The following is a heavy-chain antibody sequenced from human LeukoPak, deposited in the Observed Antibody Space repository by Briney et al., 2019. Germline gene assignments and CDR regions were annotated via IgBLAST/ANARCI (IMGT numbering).Heavy chain of an antibody. Sequence: PSQTLSLTCTVSWLSLYLGGYQWTWIRQHPGKGLEWIGYIYYSGSTYYNPSLKSRVTISVDTSKNQFSLKLSSVTAADTAVYYCARTRVVVAAAYNWFDPWGQGTLVTVSS. D-gene: IGHD2-15*01. CDR2: IYYSGST. CDR1: WLSLYLGGYQ. J-gene: IGHJ5*02. V-gene: IGHV4-31*03. CDR3: ARTRVVVAAAYNWFDP.